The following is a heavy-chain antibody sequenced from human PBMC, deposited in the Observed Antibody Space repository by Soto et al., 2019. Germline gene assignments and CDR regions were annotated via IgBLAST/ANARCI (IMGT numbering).Heavy chain of an antibody. V-gene: IGHV3-30*03. CDR2: ISYDGSNR. CDR1: GFTFRSYG. D-gene: IGHD6-19*01. J-gene: IGHJ4*02. CDR3: ATAEAVAGIGPFDY. Sequence: PGGSPRLSCAASGFTFRSYGMHWVRQAPGKGLEWVAVISYDGSNRYYADSVKGRFTISRDNSKNTLYLQMNSLRAEDTALYFCATAEAVAGIGPFDYWGQGTLVTVSS.